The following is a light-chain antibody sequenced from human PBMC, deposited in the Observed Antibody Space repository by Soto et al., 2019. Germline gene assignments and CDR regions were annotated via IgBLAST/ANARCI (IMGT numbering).Light chain of an antibody. J-gene: IGKJ2*01. V-gene: IGKV1-5*01. Sequence: DIQMTQSPSILSASVGDRVTITCLSSQTITNWLAWYQQKPGKAPRLLIYDASSLESWVPSRFSGSGSGTEFTLTISSLQSEDFATYYCQQYNTYSYTFGQGTKVDI. CDR3: QQYNTYSYT. CDR2: DAS. CDR1: QTITNW.